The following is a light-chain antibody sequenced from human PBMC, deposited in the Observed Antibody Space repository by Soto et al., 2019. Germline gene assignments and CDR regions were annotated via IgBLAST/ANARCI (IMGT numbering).Light chain of an antibody. CDR3: QHYNSYPYS. Sequence: DIHMTQSPSTLSASVGDRVVITCRASQNIYRWLAWYQQKPRKAPQLLIYRASFPASGVPPRFSGSGSGAEFTSTITSLQPDDFATYFCQHYNSYPYSFGQWTKLEI. CDR2: RAS. V-gene: IGKV1-5*03. J-gene: IGKJ2*03. CDR1: QNIYRW.